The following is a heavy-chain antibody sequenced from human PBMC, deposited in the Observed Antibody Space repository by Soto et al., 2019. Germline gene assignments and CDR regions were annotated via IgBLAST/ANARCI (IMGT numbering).Heavy chain of an antibody. V-gene: IGHV3-23*01. CDR3: AKGSVVVAAKFDS. J-gene: IGHJ4*02. CDR2: ISSSGYSA. CDR1: GFTYNNYA. D-gene: IGHD2-21*02. Sequence: GGSLRLSCAASGFTYNNYAMGWVRQAPGKGLEWVSAISSSGYSAYYADSVKGRFTISRDNSRSTMFLQMNKLSAEDTAVYYCAKGSVVVAAKFDSWGQGTQVTVSS.